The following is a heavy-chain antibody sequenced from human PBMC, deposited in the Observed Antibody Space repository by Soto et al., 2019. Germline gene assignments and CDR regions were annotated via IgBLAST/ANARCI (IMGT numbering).Heavy chain of an antibody. CDR3: AGRRGVGATHFDY. D-gene: IGHD1-26*01. CDR1: GGSISSYY. V-gene: IGHV4-59*01. J-gene: IGHJ4*02. Sequence: QVQLQESGPGLVKPSETLSLTCTVSGGSISSYYWSWIRQPPGKGLDWIGYIYYSGSTNYSPSLKSRVTISVDTSKNPFSLKLSAVTAADTAVYYCAGRRGVGATHFDYWGQGTLVTVSS. CDR2: IYYSGST.